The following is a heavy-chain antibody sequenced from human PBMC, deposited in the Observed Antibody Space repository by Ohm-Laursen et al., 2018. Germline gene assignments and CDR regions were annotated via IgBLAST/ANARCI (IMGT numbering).Heavy chain of an antibody. CDR2: TYHSGST. CDR3: ARGLWWFDP. J-gene: IGHJ5*02. Sequence: SQTLSLTCAVSGYSISSGYFWGWIRPPPGEGLEGIGTTYHSGSTYYNPSLKSRITISVDTTKTHFSLKRISVTAADTALYYCARGLWWFDPWGQGTLVTVSS. V-gene: IGHV4-38-2*01. CDR1: GYSISSGYF.